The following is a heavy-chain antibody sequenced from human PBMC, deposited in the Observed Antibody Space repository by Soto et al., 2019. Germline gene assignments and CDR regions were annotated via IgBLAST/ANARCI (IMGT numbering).Heavy chain of an antibody. CDR1: GFTFSSYG. CDR3: ANGPEYPLPSPTVPVYGMDD. D-gene: IGHD1-1*01. CDR2: ISYDGSNK. J-gene: IGHJ6*02. V-gene: IGHV3-30*18. Sequence: QVQLVESGGGVVQPGRSLRLSCAASGFTFSSYGMHWVRQAPGKGLEWVAVISYDGSNKYYADSVKGRFTISRDNSKNTLYLQMNSLRAEDTAVYYCANGPEYPLPSPTVPVYGMDDWGQGTTVTVSS.